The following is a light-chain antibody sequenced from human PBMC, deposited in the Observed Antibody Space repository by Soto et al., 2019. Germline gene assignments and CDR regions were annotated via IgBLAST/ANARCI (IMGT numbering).Light chain of an antibody. V-gene: IGLV2-8*01. CDR2: EVN. Sequence: QSVLTQPPSASGASGQSVAISCTGTSSDVGGYNYVSWYQLHPGKAPKLMIYEVNLRPSGVPDRFSGSKSGNTASLTVSGLQAEDEADYYCSSYAGNNNYVFGTGTKVTVL. J-gene: IGLJ1*01. CDR3: SSYAGNNNYV. CDR1: SSDVGGYNY.